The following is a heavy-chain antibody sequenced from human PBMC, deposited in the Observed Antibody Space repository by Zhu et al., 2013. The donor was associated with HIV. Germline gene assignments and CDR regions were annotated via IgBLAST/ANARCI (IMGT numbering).Heavy chain of an antibody. Sequence: QVQLVQSGAEVKKPGSSVKVSCKASGGTFSSYAISWVRQAPGQGLEWMGGIIPIFGTANYAQKFQGRVTITADESTSTAYMELSSLRSEDTAVYYCARDASVFIVGATIAYFDYWGQGTLVTVSS. CDR3: ARDASVFIVGATIAYFDY. CDR2: IIPIFGTA. D-gene: IGHD1-26*01. V-gene: IGHV1-69*01. J-gene: IGHJ4*02. CDR1: GGTFSSYA.